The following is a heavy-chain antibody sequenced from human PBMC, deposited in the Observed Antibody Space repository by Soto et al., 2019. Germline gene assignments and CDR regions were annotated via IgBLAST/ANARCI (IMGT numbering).Heavy chain of an antibody. J-gene: IGHJ4*02. CDR3: AKVEHSSSPVELNFDY. Sequence: GGSLRLSCAASGFTFSSYAMSWARQAPGKGLEWVSAISGSGGRTYYADSVKGRFTIPRDNSKNTLYLQMNSRRAEDTAVYYCAKVEHSSSPVELNFDYWGQGTLVTVSS. D-gene: IGHD6-6*01. V-gene: IGHV3-23*01. CDR1: GFTFSSYA. CDR2: ISGSGGRT.